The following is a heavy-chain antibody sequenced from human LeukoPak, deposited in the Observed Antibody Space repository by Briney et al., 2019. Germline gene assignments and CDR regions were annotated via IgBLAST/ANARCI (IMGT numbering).Heavy chain of an antibody. V-gene: IGHV3-21*04. Sequence: GGSLRLSCAASGFTFSSYSMNWVRQAPGKGLEWVSSISSSSSYIYYADSVKGRFTISRDDAKNSLYLQMNSLRAEDTAVYYCAREHNWNYYDYWGQGTLVTVSS. J-gene: IGHJ4*02. D-gene: IGHD1-20*01. CDR3: AREHNWNYYDY. CDR2: ISSSSSYI. CDR1: GFTFSSYS.